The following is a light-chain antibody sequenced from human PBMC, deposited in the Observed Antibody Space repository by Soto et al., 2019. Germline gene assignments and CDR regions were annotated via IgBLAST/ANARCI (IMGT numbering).Light chain of an antibody. V-gene: IGKV2-28*01. CDR1: QSLLHSNGYDY. CDR2: LGS. CDR3: IQALPTPGT. Sequence: DLVMTQSPLSLPVTPGEPASISCRSSQSLLHSNGYDYLDWYLQKPGQSPQLLIYLGSNRASGVPERLSGSGSGTDFTLNISSVEAEDVGVYYCIQALPTPGTFGGGTKVEIK. J-gene: IGKJ4*01.